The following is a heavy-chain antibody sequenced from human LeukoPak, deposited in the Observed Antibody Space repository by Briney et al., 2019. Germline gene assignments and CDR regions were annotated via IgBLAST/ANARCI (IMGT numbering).Heavy chain of an antibody. D-gene: IGHD5-18*01. CDR3: ARGYSYGFFRKRYYYYMDV. J-gene: IGHJ6*03. CDR1: GGSISSYY. V-gene: IGHV4-59*12. Sequence: SETLSLTCTVSGGSISSYYWTWIRQPPGKGLEWIGYIYFSGSTNYNPSLKNRVTFSVDTSKNQFSLKLSSVTAADTAVYYCARGYSYGFFRKRYYYYMDVWGKGTTVTVSS. CDR2: IYFSGST.